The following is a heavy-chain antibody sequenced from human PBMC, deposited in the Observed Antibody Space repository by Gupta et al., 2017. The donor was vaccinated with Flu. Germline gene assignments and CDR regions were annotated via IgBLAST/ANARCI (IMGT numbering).Heavy chain of an antibody. D-gene: IGHD3-22*01. CDR3: ARENMIGHRKFDY. V-gene: IGHV3-48*03. J-gene: IGHJ4*02. CDR2: ISSSGSTI. Sequence: GFDLSSYELNRVRQAPGKGLEWVSYISSSGSTIYYADSVKGRFTISRDNAKNSLYLQMNSLRAEDTAVYYCARENMIGHRKFDYWGQGTLVTVSS. CDR1: GFDLSSYE.